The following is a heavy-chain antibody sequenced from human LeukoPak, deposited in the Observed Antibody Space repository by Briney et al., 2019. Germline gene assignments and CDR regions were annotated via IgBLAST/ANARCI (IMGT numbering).Heavy chain of an antibody. J-gene: IGHJ6*02. V-gene: IGHV3-21*01. Sequence: TGGSPRLSCAASGLTFSSYSMNWVRQAPGKGLEWVSSISSSSSYIYYADSVKGRFTISRDNAKNSLYLQMNSLRAEDTAVYYCARDSRPLWFGEFPPGYYYGMDVWGQGTTVTVSS. CDR2: ISSSSSYI. CDR3: ARDSRPLWFGEFPPGYYYGMDV. CDR1: GLTFSSYS. D-gene: IGHD3-10*01.